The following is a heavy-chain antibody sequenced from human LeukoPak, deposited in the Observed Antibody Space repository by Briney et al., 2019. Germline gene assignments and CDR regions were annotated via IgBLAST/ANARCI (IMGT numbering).Heavy chain of an antibody. J-gene: IGHJ6*02. Sequence: GGSLRLSCAASGFTFSSYWMSWVRQAPGKGLEWVANIKQDGSEKNYVDSVKGRFTISRDNAKNSLYLQMNSLRAEDTAVYYCARSLGGVPAAKAYYYYGMDVWGQGTTVTVSS. CDR1: GFTFSSYW. CDR3: ARSLGGVPAAKAYYYYGMDV. V-gene: IGHV3-7*01. CDR2: IKQDGSEK. D-gene: IGHD2-2*01.